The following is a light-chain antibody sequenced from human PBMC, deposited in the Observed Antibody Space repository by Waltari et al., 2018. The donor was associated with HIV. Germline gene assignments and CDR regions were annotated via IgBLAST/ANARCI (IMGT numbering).Light chain of an antibody. CDR1: QDISNC. CDR3: QQYDTFPIT. J-gene: IGKJ5*01. CDR2: DAS. V-gene: IGKV1-33*01. Sequence: DIQMTQSPSSLSGSVGDRVTITCQASQDISNCLNWYQQKPRKAPKLLIYDASNLQTGVPSRFSGSGSGTDFTLTISSLQPEDVATFYCQQYDTFPITFGQGTRLEIK.